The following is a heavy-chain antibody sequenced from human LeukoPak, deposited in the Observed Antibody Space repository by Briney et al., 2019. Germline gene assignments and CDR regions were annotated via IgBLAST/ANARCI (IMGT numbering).Heavy chain of an antibody. CDR3: ASAWYCSSTSCYTEGGFDY. CDR2: ISSSGSTI. CDR1: GFTFSDYY. J-gene: IGHJ4*02. V-gene: IGHV3-11*04. Sequence: PGGSLRLSCAASGFTFSDYYMSWIRQAPGKGLEWVSYISSSGSTIYYADSVKGRFTIYRDNAKNSLYLQMNSLRAEDTAVYYCASAWYCSSTSCYTEGGFDYWGQGTLVTVSS. D-gene: IGHD2-2*02.